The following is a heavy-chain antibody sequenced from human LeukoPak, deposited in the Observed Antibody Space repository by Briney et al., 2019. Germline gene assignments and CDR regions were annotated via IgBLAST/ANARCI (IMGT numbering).Heavy chain of an antibody. V-gene: IGHV1-8*03. CDR3: ARVRITTMIEVWFDP. CDR2: MNPNSGNT. Sequence: ASVKVSCKASGYTFTSYDINWVRQATGQGLEWMGWMNPNSGNTGYAQKFQGRVTITRNTSMSTAYMELSSLRSDDTAVYYCARVRITTMIEVWFDPWGQGTLVTVSS. CDR1: GYTFTSYD. D-gene: IGHD3-22*01. J-gene: IGHJ5*02.